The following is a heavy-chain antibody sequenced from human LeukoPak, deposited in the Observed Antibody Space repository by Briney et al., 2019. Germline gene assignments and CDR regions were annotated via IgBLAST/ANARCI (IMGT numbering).Heavy chain of an antibody. CDR1: GGSISSSSYY. J-gene: IGHJ4*02. CDR2: IYYSGST. CDR3: ARPFSSRGYLYYFDY. V-gene: IGHV4-39*01. D-gene: IGHD5-18*01. Sequence: SETLSLTCTVSGGSISSSSYYWGWIRQPPGKGLEWIGSIYYSGSTYYNPSLKSRVTISVDTSKNQFPLTLSPVTAADTAVYYCARPFSSRGYLYYFDYWGQGTLVTVSS.